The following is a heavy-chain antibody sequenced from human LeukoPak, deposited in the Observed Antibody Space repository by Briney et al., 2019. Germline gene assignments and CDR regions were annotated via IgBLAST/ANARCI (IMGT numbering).Heavy chain of an antibody. CDR1: GYSFTSYW. J-gene: IGHJ4*02. Sequence: RGESLKISCKGSGYSFTSYWIGWVRQMPGKGLEWMGIIYPGDSDTRYSPSFQGQDTISADKSISTAYLQWSSLKASDTAMYYCARQDCSSTSCKFDYWGQGTLVTVSS. CDR3: ARQDCSSTSCKFDY. V-gene: IGHV5-51*01. D-gene: IGHD2-2*01. CDR2: IYPGDSDT.